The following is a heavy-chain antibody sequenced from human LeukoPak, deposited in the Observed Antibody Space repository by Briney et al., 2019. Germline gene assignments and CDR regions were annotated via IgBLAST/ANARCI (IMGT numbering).Heavy chain of an antibody. J-gene: IGHJ4*02. CDR1: GFTFSSYW. V-gene: IGHV3-7*01. CDR2: IKQDESEK. Sequence: GGSLGLSCAASGFTFSSYWMSWVRQAPGKGLEWVANIKQDESEKYYVDSVKGRFTVSRDNAKNSLYLQLNSLRAEDTAVYYCARDRGVLQLHGVFDFWGQGTLVTVSS. CDR3: ARDRGVLQLHGVFDF. D-gene: IGHD1-7*01.